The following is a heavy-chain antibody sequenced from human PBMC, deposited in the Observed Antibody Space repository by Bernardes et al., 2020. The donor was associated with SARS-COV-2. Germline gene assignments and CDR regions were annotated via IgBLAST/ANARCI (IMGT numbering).Heavy chain of an antibody. V-gene: IGHV4-34*01. D-gene: IGHD4-17*01. CDR3: AREIGNGDYYCYGMDV. Sequence: SETLSLTCAVYGGSFSGYYWSWIRQPPGKGLEWIGEINHSGSTNYNPSLKSRVTISVDTSKNQFSLKLSSVTAADTAVYYCAREIGNGDYYCYGMDVWGQGTTVTVSS. J-gene: IGHJ6*02. CDR1: GGSFSGYY. CDR2: INHSGST.